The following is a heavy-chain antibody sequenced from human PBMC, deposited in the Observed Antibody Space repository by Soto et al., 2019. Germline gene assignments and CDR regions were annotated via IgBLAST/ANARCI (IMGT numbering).Heavy chain of an antibody. J-gene: IGHJ6*02. V-gene: IGHV3-23*01. CDR3: ARAAPLGYCSSTSCPPHYYYYGMDV. CDR2: ISGSGGST. D-gene: IGHD2-2*01. CDR1: GFTFSSYA. Sequence: GGSLRLSCAASGFTFSSYAMSWVRQAPGKGLEWVSAISGSGGSTYYADSVKGRFTISRDNSKNTLYLQMNSLRAEDTAVYYCARAAPLGYCSSTSCPPHYYYYGMDVWGQGTTGTV.